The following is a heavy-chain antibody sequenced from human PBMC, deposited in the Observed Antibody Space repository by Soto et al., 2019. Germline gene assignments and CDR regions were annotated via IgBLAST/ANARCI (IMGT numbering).Heavy chain of an antibody. CDR3: ARDVRYSSSWSLTQGNYYYYGMAV. V-gene: IGHV4-31*03. CDR2: IYYSGST. CDR1: GGSISSGGYY. Sequence: SETLSLTCTVSGGSISSGGYYWSWIRQHPGKGLEWIGYIYYSGSTYYNPSLKSRVTISVDTSKNQFSLKLSSVTAADTAVYYCARDVRYSSSWSLTQGNYYYYGMAVWGQGTTVTVSS. D-gene: IGHD6-13*01. J-gene: IGHJ6*02.